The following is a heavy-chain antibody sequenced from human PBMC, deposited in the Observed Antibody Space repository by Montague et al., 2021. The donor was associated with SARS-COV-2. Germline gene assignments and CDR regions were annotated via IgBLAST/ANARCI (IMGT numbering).Heavy chain of an antibody. CDR3: AKDSYYDFWGGYSPGENWFDP. CDR2: ISWNSGSI. J-gene: IGHJ5*02. D-gene: IGHD3-3*01. Sequence: SLRLSCAASGFTFGDYAMHWVRQAPGKGLEWVSGISWNSGSIGYADSVKGRFTISRDNAKNSLYLQMNSLRAEDTALYYCAKDSYYDFWGGYSPGENWFDPGGQGTLVTVSS. V-gene: IGHV3-9*01. CDR1: GFTFGDYA.